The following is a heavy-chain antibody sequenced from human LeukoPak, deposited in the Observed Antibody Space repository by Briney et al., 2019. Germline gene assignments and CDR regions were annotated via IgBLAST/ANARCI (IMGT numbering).Heavy chain of an antibody. CDR1: GFTFSSYS. Sequence: PGGSLRLSCAASGFTFSSYSMNWVRLAPGRGLECVSYITGSSSTIYYADSVKGRFTISRGNSKNTLYLQMNSLRAEDTAIYYCAKGGYGSGSYSGFDIWGQGTMVTVSS. CDR2: ITGSSSTI. D-gene: IGHD3-10*01. J-gene: IGHJ3*02. V-gene: IGHV3-48*01. CDR3: AKGGYGSGSYSGFDI.